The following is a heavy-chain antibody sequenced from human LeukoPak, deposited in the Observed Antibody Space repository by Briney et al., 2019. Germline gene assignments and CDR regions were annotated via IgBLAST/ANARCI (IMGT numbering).Heavy chain of an antibody. J-gene: IGHJ4*02. V-gene: IGHV3-7*01. CDR1: GFPFSTYW. CDR2: IRKDGGAK. CDR3: ASSHDSSGND. D-gene: IGHD3-22*01. Sequence: GGSLRLSCAASGFPFSTYWMAWVRQAPGKGLDWVANIRKDGGAKFYIISRDNAKNSLYLQMNNLRDEDTAVYYCASSHDSSGNDWGQGTLVTV.